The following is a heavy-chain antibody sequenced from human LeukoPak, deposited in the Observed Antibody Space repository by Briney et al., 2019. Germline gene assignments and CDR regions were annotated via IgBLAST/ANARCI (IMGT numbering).Heavy chain of an antibody. D-gene: IGHD6-19*01. V-gene: IGHV1-2*06. J-gene: IGHJ1*01. Sequence: ASVKVSCKASGYTFTGYCMRWVRQAPGQGLEWMGRINPNSGGTNYAQKFQGRVTMTRDTSISTAYMELSRLRSDDTAVYYCARPEVQWLGQYEYFQHWGQGTLVTVSS. CDR1: GYTFTGYC. CDR2: INPNSGGT. CDR3: ARPEVQWLGQYEYFQH.